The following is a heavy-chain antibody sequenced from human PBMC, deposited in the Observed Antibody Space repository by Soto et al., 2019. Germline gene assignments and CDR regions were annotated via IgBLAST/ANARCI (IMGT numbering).Heavy chain of an antibody. CDR1: GYTFTGYF. CDR3: ARGSTLTYYYGMDV. Sequence: ASVKVSCKASGYTFTGYFMHWVRQAPGQGLEWMGWINPNSGSTVYAQNFQGSVTMTRDTSISTAYMELSRLTYDDTAVYYCARGSTLTYYYGMDVWGQGTTVTVSS. CDR2: INPNSGST. J-gene: IGHJ6*02. D-gene: IGHD2-8*01. V-gene: IGHV1-2*04.